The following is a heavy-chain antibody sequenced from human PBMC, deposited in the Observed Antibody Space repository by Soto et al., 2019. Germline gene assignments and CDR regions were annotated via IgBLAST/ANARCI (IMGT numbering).Heavy chain of an antibody. Sequence: QVQLQESGPGLVKPSEILSLTCTVSGGSISSDYWNWIRQPPGKGLEWIGYVYHSWSTKYNPSLKSRVTISVDKSKNQLSLKLSSVTAADTAVYYCARFGTSPNGNWFDPWGQGTLVTVSS. CDR1: GGSISSDY. D-gene: IGHD3-10*01. CDR3: ARFGTSPNGNWFDP. J-gene: IGHJ5*02. CDR2: VYHSWST. V-gene: IGHV4-59*01.